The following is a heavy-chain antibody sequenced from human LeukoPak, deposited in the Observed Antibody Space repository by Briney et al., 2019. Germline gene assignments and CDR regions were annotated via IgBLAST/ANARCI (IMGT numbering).Heavy chain of an antibody. CDR2: ISAYNGNT. CDR1: GYTFTSYG. D-gene: IGHD3-16*01. Sequence: ASVKVSCKASGYTFTSYGISWVRQAPGQGLEWMGWISAYNGNTNYAQKLQGRVTMTTDTSTSTAYMELRSLRSDDTAVYFCAKRPYWGLPGSFDYWGQGTLVTVSS. J-gene: IGHJ4*02. V-gene: IGHV1-18*01. CDR3: AKRPYWGLPGSFDY.